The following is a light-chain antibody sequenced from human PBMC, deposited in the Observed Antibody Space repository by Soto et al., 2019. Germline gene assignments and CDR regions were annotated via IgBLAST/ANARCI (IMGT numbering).Light chain of an antibody. V-gene: IGLV1-40*01. Sequence: QSVLTQPPSVSGAPGQRVTISCTVSSSNIGAGYDVHWYQQLPGTAPKLLIYGNNNRPSGVPDRFSGSKSGTSASLAITGLQAEDEADYYCQSYDSSLSGWVFGGGTQLTVL. J-gene: IGLJ7*01. CDR2: GNN. CDR1: SSNIGAGYD. CDR3: QSYDSSLSGWV.